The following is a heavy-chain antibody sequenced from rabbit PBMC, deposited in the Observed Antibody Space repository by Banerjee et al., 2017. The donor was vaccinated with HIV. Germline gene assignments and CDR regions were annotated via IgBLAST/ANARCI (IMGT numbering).Heavy chain of an antibody. J-gene: IGHJ4*01. V-gene: IGHV1S45*01. CDR2: INTSSGNT. Sequence: QEQLEESGGDLVKPGASLTLTCTASGITLSSYYMCWVRQAPGKGLEWIACINTSSGNTVYASWAKGPFTISKTSSTTVTLQMTSLTAADTATYFCARDLAGVIGWNFDLWGPGTLVTVS. CDR1: GITLSSYY. D-gene: IGHD4-1*01. CDR3: ARDLAGVIGWNFDL.